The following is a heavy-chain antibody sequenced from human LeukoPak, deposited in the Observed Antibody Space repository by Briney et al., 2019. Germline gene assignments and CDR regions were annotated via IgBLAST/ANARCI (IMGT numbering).Heavy chain of an antibody. CDR1: AFTFSVYY. J-gene: IGHJ4*02. V-gene: IGHV3-11*01. D-gene: IGHD6-19*01. Sequence: PGGSLTPSCAASAFTFSVYYMRLIPPAPGKGPEWVSYISSSGSTIYYADSVKGRFTISRDNAKNSLYLQMNSLRAEDPAVYYCARARAVAAPQDYWGQGTLVTVSP. CDR3: ARARAVAAPQDY. CDR2: ISSSGSTI.